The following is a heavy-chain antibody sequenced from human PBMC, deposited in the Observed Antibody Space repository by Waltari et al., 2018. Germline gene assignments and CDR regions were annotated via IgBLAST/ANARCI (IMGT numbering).Heavy chain of an antibody. CDR3: ARRGSSSTLGYFQH. Sequence: QVQLQESDPGLVKPSEPLSLTCAVPGYSISSVSYWGWIRQPPGKGLEWIGSIYHSGSTYYNPSLKSRVTISVDTSKNQFSLKLSSVTAADTAVYYCARRGSSSTLGYFQHWGQGTLVTVSS. CDR2: IYHSGST. D-gene: IGHD6-6*01. J-gene: IGHJ1*01. CDR1: GYSISSVSY. V-gene: IGHV4-38-2*01.